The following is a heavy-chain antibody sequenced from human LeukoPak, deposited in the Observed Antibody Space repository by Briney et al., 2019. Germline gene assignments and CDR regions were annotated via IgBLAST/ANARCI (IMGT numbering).Heavy chain of an antibody. J-gene: IGHJ4*02. CDR3: ASIEYSSQMGFDY. CDR2: INPSGGST. Sequence: ASVKVSCKASGYTFTSYYMHWMRQAPGQGLEWMGIINPSGGSTSYAQEFQGRVTMTRDTSTSTVYMELSSLRSEDTAVYYCASIEYSSQMGFDYWGQGTLVTVSS. V-gene: IGHV1-46*01. D-gene: IGHD6-6*01. CDR1: GYTFTSYY.